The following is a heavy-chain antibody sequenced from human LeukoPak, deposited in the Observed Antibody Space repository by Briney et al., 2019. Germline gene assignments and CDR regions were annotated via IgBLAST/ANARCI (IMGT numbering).Heavy chain of an antibody. V-gene: IGHV3-23*01. J-gene: IGHJ4*02. D-gene: IGHD3-22*01. CDR2: ISGSGGST. CDR3: ARVGYYDSSGYYASDFDY. Sequence: GGSLRLSCAASGFTFSSYAMSWVRQAPGKGLEWVSAISGSGGSTYYADSVKGRFTISRDNSKNTLYLQMNSLRAEDTAVYYCARVGYYDSSGYYASDFDYWGQGTLVTVSS. CDR1: GFTFSSYA.